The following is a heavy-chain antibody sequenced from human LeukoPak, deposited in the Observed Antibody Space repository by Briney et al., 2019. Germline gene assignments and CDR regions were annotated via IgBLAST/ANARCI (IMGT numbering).Heavy chain of an antibody. Sequence: GGSLRLSCAASGFTFDDYGMSWVRQAPGKGLEWVSSINRNGGSTGYADSVKGRFTISRDNAKNSLYLQMNSLRAEDTALYYCARRDIVVVPAAIFGAFDIWGQGTMVTVSS. V-gene: IGHV3-20*04. D-gene: IGHD2-2*02. CDR2: INRNGGST. J-gene: IGHJ3*02. CDR1: GFTFDDYG. CDR3: ARRDIVVVPAAIFGAFDI.